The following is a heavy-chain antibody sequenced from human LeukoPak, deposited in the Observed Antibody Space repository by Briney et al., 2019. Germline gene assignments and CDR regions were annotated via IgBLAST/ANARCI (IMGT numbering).Heavy chain of an antibody. J-gene: IGHJ3*02. Sequence: GGSLKLSCAASGFTFSDSAVHWVRQASGKGLEWVGRIRSKAKSYATAYAASVKGRFTISRDDSETTAYLQMNSLKTEDTAVYYCTHYYDGSGYYGAFDSWGQGTMVTVSS. CDR3: THYYDGSGYYGAFDS. D-gene: IGHD3-22*01. V-gene: IGHV3-73*01. CDR1: GFTFSDSA. CDR2: IRSKAKSYAT.